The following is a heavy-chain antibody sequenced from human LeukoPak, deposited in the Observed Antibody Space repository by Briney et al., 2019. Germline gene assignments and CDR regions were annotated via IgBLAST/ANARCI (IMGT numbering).Heavy chain of an antibody. J-gene: IGHJ4*02. V-gene: IGHV4-59*12. CDR2: IYYSGST. CDR3: ARNKGSSWIDY. CDR1: GGSISSYY. D-gene: IGHD6-13*01. Sequence: PSETLSLTCTVSGGSISSYYWSWIRQPPGKGLEWIGYIYYSGSTNYNPSLKSRVTISVDTSKNQFSLKLSSVTAVDTAVYYCARNKGSSWIDYWGQGTLVTVSS.